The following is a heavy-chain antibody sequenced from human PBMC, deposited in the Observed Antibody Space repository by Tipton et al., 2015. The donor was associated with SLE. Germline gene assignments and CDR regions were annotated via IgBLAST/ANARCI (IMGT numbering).Heavy chain of an antibody. CDR1: GGSFSGYY. Sequence: TLSLTCAVYGGSFSGYYWSWIRQPPGKGLEWIGEINHSGSTNYNPSLKSRVTISVDTSKNQFSLKLSSVTAADTAVYYCARDRVDSSGYSDYWGQGTLVTVSS. V-gene: IGHV4-34*01. D-gene: IGHD3-22*01. CDR2: INHSGST. CDR3: ARDRVDSSGYSDY. J-gene: IGHJ4*02.